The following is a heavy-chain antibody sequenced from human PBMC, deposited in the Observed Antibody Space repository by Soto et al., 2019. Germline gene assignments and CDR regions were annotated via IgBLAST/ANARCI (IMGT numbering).Heavy chain of an antibody. CDR2: IYPDDSDI. J-gene: IGHJ6*02. Sequence: GESVKISCKASGYSFTNNWIGWVRQMPGKGLEWMAFIYPDDSDIRYSPSFQGQVTISADKSITTAYLQWSSLRASDSAIYYCERLSGFYGMDVWGQGTTVTVSS. CDR1: GYSFTNNW. CDR3: ERLSGFYGMDV. V-gene: IGHV5-51*01.